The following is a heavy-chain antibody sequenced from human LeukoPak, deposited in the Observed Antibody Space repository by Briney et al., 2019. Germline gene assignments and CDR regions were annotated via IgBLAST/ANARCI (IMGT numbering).Heavy chain of an antibody. V-gene: IGHV3-23*01. J-gene: IGHJ4*02. CDR1: GFTFSNYA. CDR2: ISGSGGST. D-gene: IGHD4-17*01. Sequence: GGSLRLSCAASGFTFSNYAMNWVRQAPGKGLEWVSGISGSGGSTYYPDYVKGRFTISRDNSKNTVYLQLNSLTDGDTAIYYCAKATTFYGDYGDYWGQGTLVTVSS. CDR3: AKATTFYGDYGDY.